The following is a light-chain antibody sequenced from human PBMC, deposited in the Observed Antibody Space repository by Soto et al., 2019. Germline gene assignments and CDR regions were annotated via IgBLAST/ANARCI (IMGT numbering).Light chain of an antibody. CDR3: QQHINWPLT. V-gene: IGKV3-11*01. J-gene: IGKJ4*01. Sequence: EIVLTQSPATLSLSPGERATLSCRASQTVSSSLAWYQQKPGQAPRLLIYEVSNRATGIPVRFSGSGSGADLTLTISRLEPGDFAFYYCQQHINWPLTFGGGTKV. CDR2: EVS. CDR1: QTVSSS.